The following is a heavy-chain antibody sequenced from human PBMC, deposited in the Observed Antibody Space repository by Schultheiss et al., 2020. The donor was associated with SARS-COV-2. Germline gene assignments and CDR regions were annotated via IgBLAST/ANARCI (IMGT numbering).Heavy chain of an antibody. J-gene: IGHJ4*02. CDR2: IYTSGST. Sequence: SETLSLTCTVSGGSISSYYWSWIRQPAGKGLEWIGRIYTSGSTNYNPSLKSRVTISVDTSKNQFSLKLSSVTAADTAVYYCARVDTAVGAPLIDSWGPGILVTVSS. CDR3: ARVDTAVGAPLIDS. V-gene: IGHV4-4*07. CDR1: GGSISSYY. D-gene: IGHD5-18*01.